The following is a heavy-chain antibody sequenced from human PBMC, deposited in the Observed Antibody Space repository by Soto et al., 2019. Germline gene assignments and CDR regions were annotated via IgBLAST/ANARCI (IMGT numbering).Heavy chain of an antibody. CDR1: GFTFSSYA. CDR3: AKEITGGGTFDY. CDR2: IVNTGDTT. J-gene: IGHJ4*02. D-gene: IGHD1-1*01. Sequence: GGSLRLSCAASGFTFSSYAMSWVRQAPGEGLEWVSAIVNTGDTTYYTDSVKGRFTISRDNSKNTVYLQMNGLRAEDTAVYYCAKEITGGGTFDYWGQGSLVTVSS. V-gene: IGHV3-23*01.